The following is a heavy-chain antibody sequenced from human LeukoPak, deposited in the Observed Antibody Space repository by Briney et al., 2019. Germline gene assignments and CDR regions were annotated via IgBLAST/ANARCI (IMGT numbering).Heavy chain of an antibody. J-gene: IGHJ4*02. CDR2: MYHGGSA. CDR3: ARVRGQLWPPDY. D-gene: IGHD1-1*01. CDR1: SGSISRYY. V-gene: IGHV4-59*01. Sequence: SETLSLTCTVSSGSISRYYWSWIRQSPGKVLEWIGYMYHGGSAHYSPSLKSRVTISIDTSKNQISLKVASVTAADTAVYFCARVRGQLWPPDYWGQGTQVIVSS.